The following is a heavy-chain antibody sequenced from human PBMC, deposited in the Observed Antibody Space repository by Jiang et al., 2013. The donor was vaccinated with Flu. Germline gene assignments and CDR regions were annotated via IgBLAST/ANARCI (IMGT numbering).Heavy chain of an antibody. V-gene: IGHV3-30*18. CDR2: ISHDESLK. CDR3: AKDMSAVPTRTEGYFDY. CDR1: GFTFSNYG. Sequence: VQLLESGGGVVQPGRSLRLSCAASGFTFSNYGMHWVRQAPGKGLEWVAVISHDESLKYYADSVKGRFTISRDNSKNTLYLQMNSLRAEDTAVYYCAKDMSAVPTRTEGYFDYWGQGTLVTVSS. D-gene: IGHD4/OR15-4a*01. J-gene: IGHJ4*02.